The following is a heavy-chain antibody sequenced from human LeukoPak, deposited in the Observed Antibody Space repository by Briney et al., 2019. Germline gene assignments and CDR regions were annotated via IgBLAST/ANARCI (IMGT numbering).Heavy chain of an antibody. CDR1: GGSISSGDYY. D-gene: IGHD5-18*01. CDR3: ANVDTATLGIDV. V-gene: IGHV4-30-4*01. CDR2: IYYSGST. Sequence: SETLSLTCTVSGGSISSGDYYWSWIRQPPGKGLEWIGYIYYSGSTYYNPSLKSRVTISVDTSKNQFSLKLSSVTAADTAVYYCANVDTATLGIDVWGQGTTVTVSS. J-gene: IGHJ6*02.